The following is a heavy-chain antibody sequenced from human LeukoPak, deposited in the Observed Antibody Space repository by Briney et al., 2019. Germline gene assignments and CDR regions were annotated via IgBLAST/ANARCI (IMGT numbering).Heavy chain of an antibody. V-gene: IGHV4-4*07. CDR3: ARGRVNGTTGTTGWFDP. CDR1: GGSISSYY. J-gene: IGHJ5*02. CDR2: IYTSGST. Sequence: SETLSLTCTVSGGSISSYYWSWIRQPAGKGLEWIGRIYTSGSTNYNPSLKSRVTMSVDTSKNQFSLKLSSVTAADTAVYYCARGRVNGTTGTTGWFDPWGQGTLVTVSS. D-gene: IGHD1-1*01.